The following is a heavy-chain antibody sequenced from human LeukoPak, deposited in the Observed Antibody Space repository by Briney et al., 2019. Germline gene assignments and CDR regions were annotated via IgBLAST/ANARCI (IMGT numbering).Heavy chain of an antibody. CDR1: GGTFTAYY. CDR3: ARGNILTVYAIDH. J-gene: IGHJ4*02. Sequence: PSETLTLMCSFSGGTFTAYYWKWIRQSPGKGLEWIGESDHAGSANYNPSLKSRVTISVEKAKNQFSLNLWSVTAADTAVYYCARGNILTVYAIDHCGQGTLVTVSS. CDR2: SDHAGSA. D-gene: IGHD3-9*01. V-gene: IGHV4-34*01.